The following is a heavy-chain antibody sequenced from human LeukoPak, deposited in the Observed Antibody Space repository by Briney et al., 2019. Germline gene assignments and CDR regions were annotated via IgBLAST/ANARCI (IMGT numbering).Heavy chain of an antibody. CDR3: ARSVVEYYYGSGSPDTFDI. CDR2: IIPIFGTA. V-gene: IGHV1-69*01. CDR1: GGTFSSYA. D-gene: IGHD3-10*01. Sequence: SVKVSCKASGGTFSSYAISWVRQAPGQGLEWMGGIIPIFGTANYAQKFQGRVTITADESTSTAYMELSSLRSEDTAVYYCARSVVEYYYGSGSPDTFDIWGQGTMVTVSS. J-gene: IGHJ3*02.